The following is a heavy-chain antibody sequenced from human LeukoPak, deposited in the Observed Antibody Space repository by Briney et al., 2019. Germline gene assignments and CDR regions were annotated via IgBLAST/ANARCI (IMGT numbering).Heavy chain of an antibody. V-gene: IGHV1-3*01. CDR1: GYTFTSYA. CDR3: ASLRGLDPPFDP. D-gene: IGHD3/OR15-3a*01. CDR2: INAGNGNT. J-gene: IGHJ5*02. Sequence: ASVKVSCKASGYTFTSYAMHWVRQAPGQRLEWMGWINAGNGNTKYSQKFQGRVTITRDTSASTAYMELSSLRSEDTAVYYCASLRGLDPPFDPWGQGTLVTVSS.